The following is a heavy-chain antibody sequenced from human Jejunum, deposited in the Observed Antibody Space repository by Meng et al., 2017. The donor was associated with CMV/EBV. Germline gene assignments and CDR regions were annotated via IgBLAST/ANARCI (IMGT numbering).Heavy chain of an antibody. CDR2: IHDTGST. V-gene: IGHV4-30-4*01. Sequence: QLQESGPGRRKPSPTLSLTCTVSVGSSSGGDYDWSLIRQPPGKGLEWIGYIHDTGSTYYNPSLTSRVDISVGTSNNQFSLTLTSVTAADTAVYFCARGSIFVSFDSWGQGTLVTVSS. CDR1: VGSSSGGDYD. CDR3: ARGSIFVSFDS. J-gene: IGHJ4*02. D-gene: IGHD3-3*01.